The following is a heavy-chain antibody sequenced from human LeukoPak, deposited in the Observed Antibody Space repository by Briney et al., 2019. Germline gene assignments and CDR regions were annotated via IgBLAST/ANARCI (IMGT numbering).Heavy chain of an antibody. V-gene: IGHV3-74*01. D-gene: IGHD5-12*01. CDR2: INSDGGST. CDR3: ARVPYSGYDLDY. J-gene: IGHJ4*02. CDR1: GFTFSSYW. Sequence: GGSLRLSCAASGFTFSSYWMHWVRQAPGKGLVWVSRINSDGGSTSYADSVKGRFTISRDNAKNTLYLQMNSLRAEDTAVYYCARVPYSGYDLDYWGQGTLVTVSS.